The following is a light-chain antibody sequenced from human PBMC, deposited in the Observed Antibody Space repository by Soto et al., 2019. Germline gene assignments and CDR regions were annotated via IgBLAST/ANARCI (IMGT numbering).Light chain of an antibody. CDR2: EVS. J-gene: IGLJ1*01. Sequence: QSALTQPASVSGSPGQSITISCTGTSRDVGTYNYVSWYQQHPGKAPKLMIYEVSNRPSGVSNRFSGSKSGNTASLTISGLQAEDEADYYCSSYTSSSTFYVFGTGTKVTVL. V-gene: IGLV2-14*01. CDR3: SSYTSSSTFYV. CDR1: SRDVGTYNY.